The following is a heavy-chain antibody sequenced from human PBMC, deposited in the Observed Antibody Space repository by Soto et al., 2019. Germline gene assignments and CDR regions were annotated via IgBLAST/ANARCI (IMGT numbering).Heavy chain of an antibody. Sequence: EVQLVESGGGLVQPGGSLSLSCAASGFTFSSYSMNWVRQAPGKGLEWVSYISSSGSTIYYADSVRGRFTISRDNAKNSLYLQMNSLIDEDTAVYYCARAGYRSVDYWGQGTLVTVSS. D-gene: IGHD3-3*01. V-gene: IGHV3-48*02. J-gene: IGHJ4*02. CDR3: ARAGYRSVDY. CDR2: ISSSGSTI. CDR1: GFTFSSYS.